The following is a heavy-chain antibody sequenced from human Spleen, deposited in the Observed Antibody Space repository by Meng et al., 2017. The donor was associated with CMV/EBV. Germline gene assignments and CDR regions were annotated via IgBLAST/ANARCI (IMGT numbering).Heavy chain of an antibody. CDR2: ISSSGSTI. CDR3: ATDPDYDYDFDY. D-gene: IGHD4-17*01. CDR1: GFTFSDYY. J-gene: IGHJ4*02. Sequence: LSLTCAASGFTFSDYYMSWIRQAPGKGLEWVSYISSSGSTIYYADSVKGRFTISRDNAKNSLYLQMNSLRVEDTGVYYCATDPDYDYDFDYWGQGTLVTVSS. V-gene: IGHV3-11*04.